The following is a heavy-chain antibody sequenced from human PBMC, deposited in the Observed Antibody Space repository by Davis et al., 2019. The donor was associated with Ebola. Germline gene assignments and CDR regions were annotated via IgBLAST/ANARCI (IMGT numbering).Heavy chain of an antibody. CDR2: ISSSSSYI. D-gene: IGHD3-3*01. J-gene: IGHJ6*02. CDR3: ARGPLHYDFWSGYYGYYYYYGMDV. CDR1: GFTFSSYS. Sequence: PGGSLRLSCAASGFTFSSYSMNWVRQAPGKGLEWVSSISSSSSYIYYADSVKGRFTISRDNAKNSLYRQMNSLRAEDTAVYYCARGPLHYDFWSGYYGYYYYYGMDVWGQGTTVTVSS. V-gene: IGHV3-21*01.